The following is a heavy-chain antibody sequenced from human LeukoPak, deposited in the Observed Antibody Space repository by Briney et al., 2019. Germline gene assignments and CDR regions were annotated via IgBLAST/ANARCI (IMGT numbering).Heavy chain of an antibody. CDR2: ISSSGSTI. CDR1: GFTFSSYE. J-gene: IGHJ6*03. Sequence: PGGSLRLSCAASGFTFSSYEMNWVRQAPGKGLEWVSYISSSGSTIYYADSVKGRFTISRDNAKNSLYLQMNSLRAEDTAVYYCARAAATTLYYYYYMDVWGKGTTVTISS. CDR3: ARAAATTLYYYYYMDV. V-gene: IGHV3-48*03. D-gene: IGHD5-12*01.